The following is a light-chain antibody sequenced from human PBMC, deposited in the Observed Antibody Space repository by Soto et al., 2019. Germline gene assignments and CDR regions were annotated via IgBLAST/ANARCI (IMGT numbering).Light chain of an antibody. CDR3: QSYDSSLSGSFYV. CDR2: GNS. Sequence: QSVLTQPPSVSGAPGQRVTISCTGSSSNIGAGYDVHWYQQLPGTAPKLLIYGNSNRPSVVPDRFSGSKSGTSASLAITGLQAEDEADYYCQSYDSSLSGSFYVFGPGTKLTVL. CDR1: SSNIGAGYD. J-gene: IGLJ1*01. V-gene: IGLV1-40*01.